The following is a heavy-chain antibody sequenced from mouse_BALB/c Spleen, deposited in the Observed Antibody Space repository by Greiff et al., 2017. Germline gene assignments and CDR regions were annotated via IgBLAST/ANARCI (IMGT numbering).Heavy chain of an antibody. V-gene: IGHV1S41*01. CDR1: GYTFTSYW. CDR2: IAPGSGST. D-gene: IGHD1-2*01. Sequence: DLVKPGASVKLSCKASGYTFTSYWINWVKQRPGQGLEWIGRIAPGSGSTYYNEMFKGKATLTVDTSSSTAYIQLSSLSSEDSAVYFCARGSGYGAMDYWGQGTSVTVSS. J-gene: IGHJ4*01. CDR3: ARGSGYGAMDY.